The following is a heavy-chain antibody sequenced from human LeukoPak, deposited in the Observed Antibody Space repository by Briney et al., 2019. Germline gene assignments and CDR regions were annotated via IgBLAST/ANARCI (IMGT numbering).Heavy chain of an antibody. CDR1: GGSISSGIYY. CDR3: ARADYYGSGSYYGLLFDY. CDR2: IYYSGST. Sequence: PSETLSLTCTVSGGSISSGIYYWSWIRQPPGKGLEWIGYIYYSGSTNYNPSLKSRVTISVDTSKNQFSLKLSSVTAADTAVYYCARADYYGSGSYYGLLFDYWGQGTLVTVSS. D-gene: IGHD3-10*01. V-gene: IGHV4-61*01. J-gene: IGHJ4*02.